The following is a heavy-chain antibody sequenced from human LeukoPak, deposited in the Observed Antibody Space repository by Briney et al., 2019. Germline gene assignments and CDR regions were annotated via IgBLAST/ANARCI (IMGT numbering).Heavy chain of an antibody. CDR1: GFSFSRYE. CDR3: ARDPYSSTWSYGMDV. Sequence: GGSLRLSCAASGFSFSRYEMNWVRQAPGKGLEWVSYITSSGSTTYYADSVKGRFTISRDNAKNSLFLQMNTLRAEDTAVYYCARDPYSSTWSYGMDVWGQGTTVTVSS. J-gene: IGHJ6*02. CDR2: ITSSGSTT. V-gene: IGHV3-48*03. D-gene: IGHD6-6*01.